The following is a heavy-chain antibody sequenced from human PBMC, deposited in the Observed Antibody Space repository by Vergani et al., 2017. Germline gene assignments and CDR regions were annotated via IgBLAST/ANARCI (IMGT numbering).Heavy chain of an antibody. Sequence: EVLLAESGGRMVRPGGSLRLSCAASGFSFDDHGMGWVRQVPGKGLEWVSGISASGAPTYYADSVKGRVTISRDNSKNILYLQMNSLRAEDTAVYYYAKDQYYDTRGYSYIDYWGQGTQVTVSS. CDR3: AKDQYYDTRGYSYIDY. CDR1: GFSFDDHG. D-gene: IGHD3-22*01. J-gene: IGHJ4*02. CDR2: ISASGAPT. V-gene: IGHV3-23*04.